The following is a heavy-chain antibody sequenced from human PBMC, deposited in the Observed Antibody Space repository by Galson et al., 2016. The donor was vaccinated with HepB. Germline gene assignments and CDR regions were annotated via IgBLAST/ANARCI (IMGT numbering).Heavy chain of an antibody. CDR3: AREFELGPLDS. CDR2: INPHSGVT. CDR1: GYTFIDYY. Sequence: SVKVSCKASGYTFIDYYIHWVRQAPGQGLEWMGWINPHSGVTNYAQKFQGRVTMTTDTSISTAYMELNRLRSDDTAVYYCAREFELGPLDSWGQGTLVTVSS. J-gene: IGHJ4*02. D-gene: IGHD7-27*01. V-gene: IGHV1-2*02.